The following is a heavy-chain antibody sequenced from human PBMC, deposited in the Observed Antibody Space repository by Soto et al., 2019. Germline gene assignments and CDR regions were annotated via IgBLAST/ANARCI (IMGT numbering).Heavy chain of an antibody. CDR2: VYHSGTT. CDR1: GASITSNNW. Sequence: PSETLSLTCVVSGASITSNNWWSWVRQPPGKGLEWVGEVYHSGTTNYNPSLKSRVTLSVDKSKNQFSLKVTSVTAAGTAVYYCAKDGSGRPYYSDKWGQGTLVTVSS. CDR3: AKDGSGRPYYSDK. D-gene: IGHD3-3*01. J-gene: IGHJ4*02. V-gene: IGHV4-4*02.